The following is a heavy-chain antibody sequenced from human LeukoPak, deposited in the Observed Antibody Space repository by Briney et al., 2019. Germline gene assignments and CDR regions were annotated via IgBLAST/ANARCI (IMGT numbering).Heavy chain of an antibody. V-gene: IGHV4-61*02. Sequence: PSQTLSLTCTVSGGSISSGSYYWSWIRQPAGKGLEWIGRIYTSGSTNYNPSLKSRVTISVDTSKNQFSLKLSSVTAADTAVYYCARGPSLYSSSVRTYYFDYWGQGTLVTVSS. J-gene: IGHJ4*02. CDR3: ARGPSLYSSSVRTYYFDY. D-gene: IGHD6-6*01. CDR1: GGSISSGSYY. CDR2: IYTSGST.